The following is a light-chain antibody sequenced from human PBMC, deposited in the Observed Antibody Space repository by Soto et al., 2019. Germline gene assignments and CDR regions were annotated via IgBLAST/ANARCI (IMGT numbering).Light chain of an antibody. J-gene: IGKJ4*01. V-gene: IGKV3-20*01. Sequence: EIVLTQSPGTLSLSPGERATLSCRASQSVDNSYLAWFQQKPGQAPRLLIDDASRRATGIPDRFSGSGSGTDFTRTSSRLEPEDVAVYYCQQCAHSPRTFGGGTKVEIK. CDR2: DAS. CDR1: QSVDNSY. CDR3: QQCAHSPRT.